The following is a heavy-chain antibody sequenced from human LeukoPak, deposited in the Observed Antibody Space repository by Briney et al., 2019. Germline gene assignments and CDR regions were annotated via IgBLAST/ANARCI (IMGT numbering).Heavy chain of an antibody. Sequence: NPSETLSLTCTVSGGSISSYYWSWIRQPAGKGLEWIGRIYTSGSTNYNPSLKSRVTMSVDASKNQFSLKLSSVTAADTAVYYCARDRYYYGSGSYYNFDYWGQGTLVTVSS. J-gene: IGHJ4*02. CDR3: ARDRYYYGSGSYYNFDY. CDR1: GGSISSYY. CDR2: IYTSGST. D-gene: IGHD3-10*01. V-gene: IGHV4-4*07.